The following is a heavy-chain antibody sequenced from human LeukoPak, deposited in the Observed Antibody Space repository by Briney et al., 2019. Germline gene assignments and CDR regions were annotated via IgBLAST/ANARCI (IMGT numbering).Heavy chain of an antibody. CDR1: GYSISSGYY. Sequence: SETLSRTCAVSGYSISSGYYWGWIRQPPGKGLEWIGSISPSGNTYYNPSLKSRISISVDTSKNQFSLKLSSVTAADTAFYYCARRAYSDLYFDYWGQGTLISVSS. V-gene: IGHV4-38-2*01. J-gene: IGHJ4*02. D-gene: IGHD4-11*01. CDR2: ISPSGNT. CDR3: ARRAYSDLYFDY.